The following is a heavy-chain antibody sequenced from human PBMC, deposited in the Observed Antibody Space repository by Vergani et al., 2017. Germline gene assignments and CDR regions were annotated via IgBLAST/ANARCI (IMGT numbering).Heavy chain of an antibody. D-gene: IGHD1-26*01. V-gene: IGHV3-23*01. CDR1: GFTFSTYA. CDR2: LTGGGGST. J-gene: IGHJ4*02. CDR3: VKDAGSYENFFDS. Sequence: EVQLLESGGSLKQPGGSVRLSCAASGFTFSTYAMHWVRQAPGKGLEWVSALTGGGGSTYYADPFKGRFIISRANSRDTLYLQMNSLRPEDTATYYCVKDAGSYENFFDSWGQGTLVTVSS.